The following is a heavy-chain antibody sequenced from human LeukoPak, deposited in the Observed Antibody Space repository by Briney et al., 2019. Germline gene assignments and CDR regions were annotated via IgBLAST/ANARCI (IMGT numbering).Heavy chain of an antibody. CDR2: MNPNSGNT. Sequence: ASVKVSCKASGYTLTSYDINWVRQATGQGLEWMGWMNPNSGNTGYAQKFQGRVTMTRNTSISTAYMELSSLRSEDTAVYYCARGHWPKYYYDSVLRGLGAFDIWGQGTMVTVSS. CDR3: ARGHWPKYYYDSVLRGLGAFDI. CDR1: GYTLTSYD. J-gene: IGHJ3*02. V-gene: IGHV1-8*01. D-gene: IGHD3-22*01.